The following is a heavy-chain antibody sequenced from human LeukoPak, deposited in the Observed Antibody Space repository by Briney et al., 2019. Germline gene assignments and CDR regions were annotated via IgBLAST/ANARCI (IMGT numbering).Heavy chain of an antibody. V-gene: IGHV1-69*05. CDR2: IIPIFGTA. CDR3: ARDRYYYDSSGQEGDWFDP. Sequence: GASVKVSCKASGGTFSSYAISWARQAPGQGLEWMGRIIPIFGTANYAQKFQGRVTITTDESTSTAYMELSSLRSEDTAVYYCARDRYYYDSSGQEGDWFDPWGQGTLVTVSS. D-gene: IGHD3-22*01. J-gene: IGHJ5*02. CDR1: GGTFSSYA.